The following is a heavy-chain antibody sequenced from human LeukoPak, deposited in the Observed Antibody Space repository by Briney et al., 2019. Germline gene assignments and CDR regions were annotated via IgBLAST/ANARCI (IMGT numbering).Heavy chain of an antibody. CDR1: GFTFSSYG. V-gene: IGHV3-33*01. D-gene: IGHD3-9*01. CDR2: IWYDGSNK. CDR3: ARDYYDILTGYSDYYYYYGMDV. Sequence: PGGSLRLSCAASGFTFSSYGMHWVRQAPGKGLEWVAVIWYDGSNKYYADSVKGRFTISRDNSKNTLYLQMNSLRAEDTAVYYCARDYYDILTGYSDYYYYYGMDVWGQGTTVTVSS. J-gene: IGHJ6*02.